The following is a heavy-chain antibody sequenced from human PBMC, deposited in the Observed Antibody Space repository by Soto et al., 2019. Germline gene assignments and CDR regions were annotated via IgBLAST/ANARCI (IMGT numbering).Heavy chain of an antibody. CDR1: GYSFTTFW. Sequence: PGESVKISCKGFGYSFTTFWIGWVRQMPGKGLEWMGIIYPGDSETRYSPSFQGQVTISADKSLSTAYLQWRTVEASDTAIYYCARLXIIPAAKYYYYYYGMDVWGQGTTVTVSS. J-gene: IGHJ6*02. CDR3: ARLXIIPAAKYYYYYYGMDV. CDR2: IYPGDSET. V-gene: IGHV5-51*01. D-gene: IGHD2-15*01.